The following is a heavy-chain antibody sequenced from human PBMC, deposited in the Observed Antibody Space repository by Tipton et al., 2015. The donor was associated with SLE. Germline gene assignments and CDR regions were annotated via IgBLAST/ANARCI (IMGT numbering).Heavy chain of an antibody. Sequence: TLSLTCTVSGGSISSYYWSWIRQPPGKGLEWIGYIYYSGSTNYNPSLKSRVTISVDTSKNQFSLKLSSVTAADTAVYYCARDEGYCSGDSCYSSAFDIWGQGTMVTVSS. CDR3: ARDEGYCSGDSCYSSAFDI. V-gene: IGHV4-59*01. J-gene: IGHJ3*02. CDR1: GGSISSYY. D-gene: IGHD2-15*01. CDR2: IYYSGST.